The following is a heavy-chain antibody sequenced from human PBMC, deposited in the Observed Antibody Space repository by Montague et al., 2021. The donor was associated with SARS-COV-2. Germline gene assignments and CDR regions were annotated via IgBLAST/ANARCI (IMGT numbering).Heavy chain of an antibody. V-gene: IGHV4-61*02. CDR1: GGSISSGSYY. CDR2: ISISGST. Sequence: TLSLTCTVSGGSISSGSYYWSWIRQPAGKGLEWIGRISISGSTNYNPSLKSRVTISVDTSKNQFSPKLSSVTAADTAVYYCARDIAVAGLFDYCGQGTLVTVSS. D-gene: IGHD6-19*01. CDR3: ARDIAVAGLFDY. J-gene: IGHJ4*02.